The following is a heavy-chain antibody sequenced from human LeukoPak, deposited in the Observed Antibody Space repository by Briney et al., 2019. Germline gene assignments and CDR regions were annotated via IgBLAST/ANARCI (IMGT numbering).Heavy chain of an antibody. CDR2: ISSSGSTI. CDR1: GFTFSSYE. CDR3: ARARSSGWFENYYGTDV. J-gene: IGHJ6*04. D-gene: IGHD6-19*01. V-gene: IGHV3-48*03. Sequence: GGSLRLSCAASGFTFSSYEMNWVRQAPGKGLEWVSYISSSGSTIYYADSVKGRFTISRDNAKNSLYLQMNSLRAEDTAVYYCARARSSGWFENYYGTDVWGKGTTVTVSS.